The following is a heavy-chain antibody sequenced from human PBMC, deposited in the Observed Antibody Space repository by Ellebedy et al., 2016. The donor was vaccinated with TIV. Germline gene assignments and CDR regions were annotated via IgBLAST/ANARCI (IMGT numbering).Heavy chain of an antibody. D-gene: IGHD5-18*01. CDR2: IYYSGST. J-gene: IGHJ4*02. Sequence: MPSDTLSLTCTVSGGSISSYYWSWIRQPPGKGLEWIGYIYYSGSTNYNPSLKSRVTISVDTSKNQFSLKLSSVTAADTAVYYCARRRKAMAHFDYWGQGTLVTVSS. CDR3: ARRRKAMAHFDY. CDR1: GGSISSYY. V-gene: IGHV4-59*08.